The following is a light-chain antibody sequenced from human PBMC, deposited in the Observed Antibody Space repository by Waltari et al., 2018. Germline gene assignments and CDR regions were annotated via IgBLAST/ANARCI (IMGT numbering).Light chain of an antibody. CDR2: RND. Sequence: QSVLTQPPSASGTPGQRVTISCSGSSSNIGSNFVCCYQHLPGTAPKLLIYRNDQRPQGVLDRFCGYRSGTAAFLAISGLRSEDEADYYWAAGGDSLTVRFGGGTKLTVL. CDR3: AAGGDSLTVR. V-gene: IGLV1-47*01. CDR1: SSNIGSNF. J-gene: IGLJ3*02.